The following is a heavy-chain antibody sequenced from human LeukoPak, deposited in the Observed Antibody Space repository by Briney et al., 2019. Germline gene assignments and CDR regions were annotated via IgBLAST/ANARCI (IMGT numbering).Heavy chain of an antibody. CDR2: IQSGGST. CDR3: ARGLSDNCYDP. D-gene: IGHD2-21*01. CDR1: GFTFSSYA. V-gene: IGHV3-66*01. Sequence: GGSLRLSCAASGFTFSSYAMTWVRQAPGKGLEWVSVIQSGGSTYYADSVKGRFTISRDNYKNSLYLQMNSLRAEDTAVYYCARGLSDNCYDPWGQGTLVTVSS. J-gene: IGHJ5*02.